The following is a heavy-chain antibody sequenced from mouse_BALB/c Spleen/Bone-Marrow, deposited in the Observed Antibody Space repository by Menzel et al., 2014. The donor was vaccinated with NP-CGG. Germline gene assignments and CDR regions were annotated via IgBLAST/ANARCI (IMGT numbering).Heavy chain of an antibody. CDR1: GYTFTDYY. D-gene: IGHD1-2*01. CDR3: ARTTTATSY. V-gene: IGHV1-77*01. Sequence: VQLQQSGAELARPGASVKLSCKASGYTFTDYYINWMKQRTGQGLEWIGEIYPGSDNTYYNEKFKGKATLTADKSSXTTYMQLSSLTSEDSAVYFCARTTTATSYWGQGTLVTVSA. J-gene: IGHJ3*01. CDR2: IYPGSDNT.